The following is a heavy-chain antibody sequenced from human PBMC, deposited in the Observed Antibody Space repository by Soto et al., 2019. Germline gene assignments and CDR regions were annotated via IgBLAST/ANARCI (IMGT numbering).Heavy chain of an antibody. D-gene: IGHD6-13*01. V-gene: IGHV3-11*01. J-gene: IGHJ4*02. CDR2: ISSSGTPR. CDR1: GFSSSDYY. Sequence: PGGSLRLSCAASGFSSSDYYMTWIRQAPGKGLEWVSYISSSGTPRYYADSVKGRFTISRDNTKNSLYLQMNGLRVEDTAVYYCAKDWYEDYWGQGTLVTVSS. CDR3: AKDWYEDY.